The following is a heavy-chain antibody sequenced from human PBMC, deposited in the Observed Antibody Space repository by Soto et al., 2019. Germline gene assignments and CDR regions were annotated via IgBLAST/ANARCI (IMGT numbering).Heavy chain of an antibody. D-gene: IGHD3-10*01. V-gene: IGHV1-69*13. Sequence: GASVKVSCKAFGGTFSSYAISWVRQAPGQGLEWMGGIIPIFGTANYAQKFQGRVTITADESTSTAYMELSSLRSEDTAVYYCARAERRIDYHVLGMDVWGQGTTVTV. CDR3: ARAERRIDYHVLGMDV. J-gene: IGHJ6*02. CDR2: IIPIFGTA. CDR1: GGTFSSYA.